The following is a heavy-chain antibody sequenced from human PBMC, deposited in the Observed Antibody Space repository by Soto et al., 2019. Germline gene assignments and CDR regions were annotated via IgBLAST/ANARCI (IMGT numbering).Heavy chain of an antibody. CDR3: AKDGGKDGYFGNWFDP. J-gene: IGHJ5*02. CDR2: IIPIFGSI. D-gene: IGHD5-12*01. V-gene: IGHV1-69*13. Sequence: ASVKVSCKASGGTFSNYAITWVRQAPGQGLEWLGKIIPIFGSITFAQKIQGRITLTADESTTTVYMEMSSLRSDDTAFYYCAKDGGKDGYFGNWFDPWGQGTQVTVSS. CDR1: GGTFSNYA.